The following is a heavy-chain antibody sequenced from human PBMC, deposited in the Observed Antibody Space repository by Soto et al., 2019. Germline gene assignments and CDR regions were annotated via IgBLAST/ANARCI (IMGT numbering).Heavy chain of an antibody. CDR3: GKQHRLVRCWFDP. CDR2: ISGSGDYT. V-gene: IGHV3-23*01. J-gene: IGHJ5*02. Sequence: PGGSLRLSCAASEFTFSDSVMSWVRQAPGKGLEWLSAISGSGDYTYYEAFVKGRFTISRDNSKNTLYLQMHSLRAEDTAIYYCGKQHRLVRCWFDPWGQGALVTVSS. D-gene: IGHD3-10*02. CDR1: EFTFSDSV.